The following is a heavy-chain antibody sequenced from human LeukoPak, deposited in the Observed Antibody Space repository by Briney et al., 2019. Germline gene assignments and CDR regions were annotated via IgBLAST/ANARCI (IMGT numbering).Heavy chain of an antibody. CDR1: GFTLRSSG. D-gene: IGHD3-22*01. CDR3: ARDIGDSGFFLDY. V-gene: IGHV3-33*01. CDR2: IWYDGSKK. Sequence: GGSLRLSCAASGFTLRSSGIHWVREAPGRGLGWVAVIWYDGSKKYYGDSVKGRFTISRDNSKNTLHLQMNSLRVEDTAVYYCARDIGDSGFFLDYWGQGTLVTVSS. J-gene: IGHJ4*02.